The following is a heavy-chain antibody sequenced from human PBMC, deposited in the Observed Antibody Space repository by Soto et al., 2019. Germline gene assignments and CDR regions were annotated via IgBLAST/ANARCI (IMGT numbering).Heavy chain of an antibody. V-gene: IGHV3-30*18. CDR2: ISYDGINK. D-gene: IGHD6-19*01. Sequence: WGLLGVGCAACGFSVCSYGVGGCRQDPGKGLDLVVVISYDGINKYYADSVKGRFIMSRDNSKNTLYLQMNSLRAEDTAVYYCAKDHGGWFPYYYYYYGMDVCGEGTTVTVSS. CDR1: GFSVCSYG. J-gene: IGHJ6*04. CDR3: AKDHGGWFPYYYYYYGMDV.